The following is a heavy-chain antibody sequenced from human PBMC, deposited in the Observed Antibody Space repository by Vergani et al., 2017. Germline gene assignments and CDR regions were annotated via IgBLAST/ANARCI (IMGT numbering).Heavy chain of an antibody. CDR1: GYSISSGYY. CDR2: IYHSGST. Sequence: QVQLQESGPGLVKPSETLALTCAVSGYSISSGYYWGWIRQPPGKGLDWIASIYHSGSTYYNPSLKSRVTTSVDTSKNQSSLKLSSVTAADTAVYYCARSEGYSGFDPWGQGTLVTVSS. D-gene: IGHD2-15*01. CDR3: ARSEGYSGFDP. V-gene: IGHV4-38-2*01. J-gene: IGHJ5*02.